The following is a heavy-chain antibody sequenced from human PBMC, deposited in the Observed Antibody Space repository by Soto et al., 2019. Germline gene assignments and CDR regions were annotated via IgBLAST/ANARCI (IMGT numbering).Heavy chain of an antibody. D-gene: IGHD2-21*02. J-gene: IGHJ6*02. V-gene: IGHV3-30-3*01. CDR2: ISYDGSNK. CDR1: GFTFSSYA. Sequence: GGSLRLSCAASGFTFSSYAMHWVRQAPGKGLEWVAVISYDGSNKYYADSVKGRFTISRDNSKNTLYLQMNSLRAEDTAVYYCAGSACGGDCYYYYYYGMDVWGQGTTVTVSS. CDR3: AGSACGGDCYYYYYYGMDV.